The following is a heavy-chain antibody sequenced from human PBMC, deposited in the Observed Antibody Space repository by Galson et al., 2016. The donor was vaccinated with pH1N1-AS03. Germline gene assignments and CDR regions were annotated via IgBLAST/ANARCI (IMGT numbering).Heavy chain of an antibody. CDR3: ARMQWLLPQYYFNC. CDR2: INHDGGEK. V-gene: IGHV3-7*03. Sequence: SLRLSCAASRFTFSTYWMMWVRQAPGKGLEWVANINHDGGEKYYVDSVKGRFTISRDNAKNSLFLQMDSLRAEDTAVYFCARMQWLLPQYYFNCWGQGTLVTVSS. D-gene: IGHD6-19*01. CDR1: RFTFSTYW. J-gene: IGHJ4*02.